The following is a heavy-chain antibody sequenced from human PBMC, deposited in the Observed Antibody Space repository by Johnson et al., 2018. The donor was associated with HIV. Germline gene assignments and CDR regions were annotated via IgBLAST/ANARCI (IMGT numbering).Heavy chain of an antibody. Sequence: VQLVESGGGLIHPGGSLRLSCAASGFTVSSNYMSWVRQAPGKGLEWVSAIYSGGSTYYTDSVKGRFTVSRDSSKNTLYLQMNSLRAEDTAVYYCAKGAIIRDAFDIWGQGTMVTVSS. CDR2: IYSGGST. D-gene: IGHD4-17*01. V-gene: IGHV3-53*01. CDR1: GFTVSSNY. CDR3: AKGAIIRDAFDI. J-gene: IGHJ3*02.